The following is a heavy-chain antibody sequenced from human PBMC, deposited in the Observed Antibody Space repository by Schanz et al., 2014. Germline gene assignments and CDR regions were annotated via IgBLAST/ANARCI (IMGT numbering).Heavy chain of an antibody. CDR1: GFTFTNYA. D-gene: IGHD2-21*02. J-gene: IGHJ6*03. CDR2: ISSSSSYI. V-gene: IGHV3-21*01. Sequence: EVQLLESGGGLVQPGGSLRLSCAASGFTFTNYAMTWVRQAPGKGLEWVSSISSSSSYISYADSVKGRFTIPRDNAKNSLYLQMNSLRAEDTAVYYCARPSDSSWYMDVWGKGTTVTVSS. CDR3: ARPSDSSWYMDV.